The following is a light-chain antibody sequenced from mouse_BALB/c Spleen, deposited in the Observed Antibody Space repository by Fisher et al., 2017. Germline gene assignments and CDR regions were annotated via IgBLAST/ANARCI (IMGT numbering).Light chain of an antibody. CDR1: SSVSSSY. J-gene: IGKJ4*01. Sequence: DIVMTQSTAIMSASPGEKVTMTCRASSSVSSSYLHWYQQKSGASPKLWIYSTSNLASGVPARFSGSGSGTSYSLTISRMEAEDAATYYCQQYSGYPLTFGSGTKLEIK. V-gene: IGKV4-57-1*01. CDR2: STS. CDR3: QQYSGYPLT.